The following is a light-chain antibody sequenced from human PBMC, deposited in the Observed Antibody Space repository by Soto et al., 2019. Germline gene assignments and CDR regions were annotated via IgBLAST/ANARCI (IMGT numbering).Light chain of an antibody. CDR1: SSDVGGYNY. Sequence: QSALTQPASVSGSPGQSITISCTGTSSDVGGYNYVSWYQQHPGKAPKLMIYDVSNRPSGVSNRFSGSKSGNTASLTISGLQAEDEADIYCSSYTSSSTLSVFGTGTKVTVL. CDR2: DVS. J-gene: IGLJ1*01. CDR3: SSYTSSSTLSV. V-gene: IGLV2-14*01.